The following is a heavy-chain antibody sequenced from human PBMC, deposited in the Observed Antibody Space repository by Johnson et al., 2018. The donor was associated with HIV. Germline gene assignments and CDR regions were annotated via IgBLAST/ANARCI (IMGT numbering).Heavy chain of an antibody. CDR2: IRYDGSDK. D-gene: IGHD3-3*01. J-gene: IGHJ3*02. V-gene: IGHV3-30*02. CDR1: GFTFSIYG. Sequence: QMQLVESGGGVVQPGGSLRLSCAASGFTFSIYGMHWVRQAPGKGLEWVAFIRYDGSDKYYADSVKGRFSISRDNSKNTLYVQMNSLTTEDTAVYYCARSFGVTTPGAFDIWGQGTMVTVSS. CDR3: ARSFGVTTPGAFDI.